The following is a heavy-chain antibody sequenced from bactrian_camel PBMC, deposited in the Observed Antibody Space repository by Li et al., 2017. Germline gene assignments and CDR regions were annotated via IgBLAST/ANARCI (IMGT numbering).Heavy chain of an antibody. J-gene: IGHJ4*01. CDR2: IDADGST. V-gene: IGHV3S26*01. CDR1: TTYTHYC. CDR3: AADILNNGLRGAGHEYAH. Sequence: HVQLVESGGGSVQAGGSLRLACAYSTTYTHYCMAWFRQAPGNEREGVVGIDADGSTSYAGSVEGRFTISKVSNTLYLQMNSLKPEDTAMYYCAADILNNGLRGAGHEYAHWGQGTQVTVS. D-gene: IGHD5*01.